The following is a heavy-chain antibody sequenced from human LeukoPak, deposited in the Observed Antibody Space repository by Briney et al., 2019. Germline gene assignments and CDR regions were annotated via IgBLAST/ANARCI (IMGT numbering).Heavy chain of an antibody. CDR2: IYYSGST. CDR1: GYSISSGYY. Sequence: SETLSLTCAVSGYSISSGYYWGWIRQPPGQGLEWIGYIYYSGSTNYNPSLKSRVTISVDTSKNQFSLKLSSVTAADTAVYYCARVPYYYDSSGYYPWGQGTLVTVSS. V-gene: IGHV4-61*01. CDR3: ARVPYYYDSSGYYP. J-gene: IGHJ5*02. D-gene: IGHD3-22*01.